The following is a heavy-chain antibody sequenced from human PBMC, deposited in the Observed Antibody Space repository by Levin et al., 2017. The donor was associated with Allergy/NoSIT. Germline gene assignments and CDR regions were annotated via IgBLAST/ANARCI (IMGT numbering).Heavy chain of an antibody. Sequence: GESLKISCKASGYTFTSYYMHWVRQAPGQGLEWMGIINPSGGSTSYAQKFQGRVTMTRDTSTSTVYMELSSLRSEDTAVYYCARDSYCSGGSCFEPFDYWGQGTLVTVSS. J-gene: IGHJ4*02. CDR1: GYTFTSYY. V-gene: IGHV1-46*01. D-gene: IGHD2-15*01. CDR3: ARDSYCSGGSCFEPFDY. CDR2: INPSGGST.